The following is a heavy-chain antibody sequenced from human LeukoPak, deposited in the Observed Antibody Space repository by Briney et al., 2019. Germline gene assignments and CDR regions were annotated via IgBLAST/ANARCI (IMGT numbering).Heavy chain of an antibody. J-gene: IGHJ4*02. D-gene: IGHD3-22*01. CDR2: INSDESSI. V-gene: IGHV3-74*01. Sequence: GGSLRLSCAASGFTFSSYWMHWVRQAPGKGLVWVSRINSDESSISYADSVQGRFTISRDNAKNTLYLQMNSLRAEDTAVYYCARGGQGYYDSSGHDYWGQGTLVTVSS. CDR1: GFTFSSYW. CDR3: ARGGQGYYDSSGHDY.